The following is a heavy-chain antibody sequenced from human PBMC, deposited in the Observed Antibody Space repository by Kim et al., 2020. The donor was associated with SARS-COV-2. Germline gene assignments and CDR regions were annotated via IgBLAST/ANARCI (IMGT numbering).Heavy chain of an antibody. D-gene: IGHD6-19*01. V-gene: IGHV4-39*07. CDR3: ARSVARHYWYFDL. Sequence: SETLSLTCTVSGGSISSSSYYWGWIRQPPGKGLEWIGNIYYSGSTYYNPSLKSRVTISVDTSKNQFSLKLSSVTAADTAVYYCARSVARHYWYFDLWGRGTLVTVSS. J-gene: IGHJ2*01. CDR2: IYYSGST. CDR1: GGSISSSSYY.